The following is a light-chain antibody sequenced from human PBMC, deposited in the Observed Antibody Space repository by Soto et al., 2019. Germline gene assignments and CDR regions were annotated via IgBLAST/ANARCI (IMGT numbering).Light chain of an antibody. J-gene: IGKJ1*01. CDR3: QQSYSTPWT. CDR2: SAF. V-gene: IGKV1-39*01. CDR1: QSISSY. Sequence: DIQMTQSPSSLSASVGDRVTITCRASQSISSYLNWYQQKPGKAPNLLIYSAFTLHSGVPSRFSGSGSGTDFTLTISSLQPEDFATYYCQQSYSTPWTFGQGTKVDIK.